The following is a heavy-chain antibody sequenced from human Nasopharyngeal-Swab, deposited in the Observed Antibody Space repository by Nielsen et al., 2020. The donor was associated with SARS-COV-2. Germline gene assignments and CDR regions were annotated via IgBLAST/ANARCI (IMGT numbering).Heavy chain of an antibody. CDR1: GSTFTSYY. J-gene: IGHJ6*03. D-gene: IGHD2-2*03. CDR2: INPSGGST. V-gene: IGHV1-46*01. Sequence: ASVKVSCKASGSTFTSYYMHWVRQAPGQGLEWMGIINPSGGSTSYAQKFQGRVTMTRDTSTSTVYMELRSLRSEDTAVYYCARGPPGYCSSTSCSYYYYYMDVWGKGTTVTVSS. CDR3: ARGPPGYCSSTSCSYYYYYMDV.